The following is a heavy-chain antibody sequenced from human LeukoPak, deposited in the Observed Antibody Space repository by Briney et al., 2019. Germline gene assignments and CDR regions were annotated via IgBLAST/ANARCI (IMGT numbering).Heavy chain of an antibody. D-gene: IGHD2-2*01. CDR3: ARGFDIVVVPAAIAAWFDP. CDR2: IIPILGIA. Sequence: WASVKVSCKASGGTFSSYAISWVRQAPGQGLEWMGRIIPILGIANYAQKFQGRVTITADKSTSTAYMELRSLRSDDTAVYYCARGFDIVVVPAAIAAWFDPWGQGTLVTVSS. J-gene: IGHJ5*02. V-gene: IGHV1-69*04. CDR1: GGTFSSYA.